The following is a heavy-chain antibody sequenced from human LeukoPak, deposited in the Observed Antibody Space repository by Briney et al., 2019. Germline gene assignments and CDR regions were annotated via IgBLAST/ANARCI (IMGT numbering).Heavy chain of an antibody. CDR2: IYYSGST. V-gene: IGHV4-59*01. CDR3: ARMEGRELLRVVDY. CDR1: GGSISSYY. Sequence: SETLSLTCTVSGGSISSYYWSWVRQPPGKGLEWMGYIYYSGSTNYNPSLKSRVTISVDTSKNQFSLKLSSVTAADTAVYYCARMEGRELLRVVDYWGQGTLVTVSS. J-gene: IGHJ4*02. D-gene: IGHD1-26*01.